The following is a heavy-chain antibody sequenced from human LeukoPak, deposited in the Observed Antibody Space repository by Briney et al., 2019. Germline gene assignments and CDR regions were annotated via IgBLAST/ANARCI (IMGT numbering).Heavy chain of an antibody. Sequence: ASETLSLTCAVYGGSFSGYYWSWIRQPPGKGLEWIGEINHSGSTNYNPSLKSRVTISVDTSKNQFSLKLSSVTAADTAVYYCARQGFMVRGVIDYWGQGTLVTVSS. CDR1: GGSFSGYY. J-gene: IGHJ4*02. CDR3: ARQGFMVRGVIDY. CDR2: INHSGST. V-gene: IGHV4-34*01. D-gene: IGHD3-10*01.